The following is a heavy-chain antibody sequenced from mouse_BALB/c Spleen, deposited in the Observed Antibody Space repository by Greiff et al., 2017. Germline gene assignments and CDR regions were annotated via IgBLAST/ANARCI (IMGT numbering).Heavy chain of an antibody. J-gene: IGHJ2*01. V-gene: IGHV5-17*02. D-gene: IGHD1-3*01. CDR2: ISSGSSTI. CDR3: ARDVNSFDY. Sequence: EVMLVESGGGLVQPGGSRKLSCAASGFTFSSFGMHWVRQAPEKGLEWVAYISSGSSTIYYADTVKGRFTISRDNPKNTLFLQMTSLRSEDTAMYYCARDVNSFDYWGQGTTLTVSS. CDR1: GFTFSSFG.